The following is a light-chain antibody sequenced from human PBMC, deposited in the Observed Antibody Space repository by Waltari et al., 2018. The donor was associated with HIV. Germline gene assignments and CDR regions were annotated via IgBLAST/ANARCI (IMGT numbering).Light chain of an antibody. J-gene: IGLJ2*01. V-gene: IGLV1-44*01. CDR3: AAWDDSLNGVV. CDR1: SSTIESNT. CDR2: SNN. Sequence: QSVLTQPPSASGTPGQRVTTSCSESSSTIESNTVNWYQQLPGTAPKLLIYSNNQRPSGVPDRFSGSKSGTSASLAISGLQSEDEADYYCAAWDDSLNGVVFGGGTKLTVL.